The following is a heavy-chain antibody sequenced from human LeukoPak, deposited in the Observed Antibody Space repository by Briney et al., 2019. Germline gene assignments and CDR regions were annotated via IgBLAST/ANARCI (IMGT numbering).Heavy chain of an antibody. Sequence: PSETLSLTCAVYGGSFSGYYWSWIRQPPGKGLEWIGEIYHSGSTNYNPSLKSRVTISVDKSKNQFSLKLSSVTAADTAVYYCASQDCSSTSCYPWGQGTLVTVSS. V-gene: IGHV4-34*01. D-gene: IGHD2-2*01. CDR1: GGSFSGYY. J-gene: IGHJ5*02. CDR2: IYHSGST. CDR3: ASQDCSSTSCYP.